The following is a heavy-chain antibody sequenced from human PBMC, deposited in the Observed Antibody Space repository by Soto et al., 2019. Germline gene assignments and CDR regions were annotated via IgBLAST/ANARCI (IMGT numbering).Heavy chain of an antibody. V-gene: IGHV3-30-3*01. Sequence: SLRLSCAASGFTFSNFAMHWVRQAPGKGLEWVAVISYDGGNKYYADSVKGRLTISRDISKNTLYLQMNSLRAEDSAVYYCARDPGFRKIRGFDYWGQGXLVTVYS. CDR1: GFTFSNFA. CDR3: ARDPGFRKIRGFDY. J-gene: IGHJ4*02. CDR2: ISYDGGNK.